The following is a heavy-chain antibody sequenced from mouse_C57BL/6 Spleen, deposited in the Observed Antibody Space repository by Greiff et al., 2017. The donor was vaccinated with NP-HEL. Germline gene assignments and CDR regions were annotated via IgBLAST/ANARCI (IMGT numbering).Heavy chain of an antibody. CDR1: GYTFTSYW. D-gene: IGHD1-1*01. Sequence: VQLQQSGAELAKPGASVKLSCKASGYTFTSYWMHWVKQRPGQGLEWIGYINPSSGYTKYNQKFKDKATLTADKSSSTAYMQLGSLTYEDSAVYDCARRPDGYGSSPWFAYWGQGTLVTVSA. J-gene: IGHJ3*01. CDR3: ARRPDGYGSSPWFAY. CDR2: INPSSGYT. V-gene: IGHV1-7*01.